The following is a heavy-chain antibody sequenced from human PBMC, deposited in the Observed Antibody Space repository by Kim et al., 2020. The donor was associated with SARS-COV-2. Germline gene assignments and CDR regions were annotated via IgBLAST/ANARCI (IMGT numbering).Heavy chain of an antibody. CDR3: ARGWPVAARYYYGMDV. V-gene: IGHV3-33*01. CDR1: GFTFSSYG. Sequence: GGSLRLSCAASGFTFSSYGMHWVRQAPGKGLEWVAVIWYDGSNKYYADSVKGRFTISRDNSKNTLYLQMNSLRAEDTAVYYCARGWPVAARYYYGMDVWGQGTTVTVSS. CDR2: IWYDGSNK. J-gene: IGHJ6*02. D-gene: IGHD6-6*01.